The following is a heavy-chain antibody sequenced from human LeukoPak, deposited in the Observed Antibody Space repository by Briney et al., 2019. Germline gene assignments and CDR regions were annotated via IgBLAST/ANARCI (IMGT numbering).Heavy chain of an antibody. CDR1: GYTFTGYY. J-gene: IGHJ4*02. V-gene: IGHV1-2*02. Sequence: ASVKVSCKASGYTFTGYYMFWVRQAPGQGLEWMGWINPNSGGTNYAQKFQDRVTVTSDTSISTGYMELSSLRSDDTAVYYCATYFLDTSARDWGQGTLVTVSS. CDR3: ATYFLDTSARD. D-gene: IGHD3-22*01. CDR2: INPNSGGT.